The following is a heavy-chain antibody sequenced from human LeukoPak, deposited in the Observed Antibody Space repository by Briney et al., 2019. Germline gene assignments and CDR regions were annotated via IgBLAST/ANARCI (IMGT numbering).Heavy chain of an antibody. CDR2: MNPNSGNT. CDR3: ARGYDSSGYYFHY. V-gene: IGHV1-8*01. CDR1: GYTFTSYD. J-gene: IGHJ4*02. D-gene: IGHD3-22*01. Sequence: ASVKVSCKASGYTFTSYDINWVRQATGQGLEWMGWMNPNSGNTGYAQKFQGRVTMTRNTSISTGYMELISLRSEDTAVYYCARGYDSSGYYFHYWGQGTLVTVSS.